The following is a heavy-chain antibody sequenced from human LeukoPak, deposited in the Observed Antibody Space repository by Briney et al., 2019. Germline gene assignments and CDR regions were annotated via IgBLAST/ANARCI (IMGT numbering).Heavy chain of an antibody. CDR2: IYNGVNT. CDR3: ARVGGTTTRYFDY. V-gene: IGHV4-61*03. Sequence: SETLSLTCTVSGASVSSASYWTWIRQPPGKGVEWIAHIYNGVNTNYNPSLKSRATISVDTSKNHFSLRLSSMSAADTALYYCARVGGTTTRYFDYWGQGTLVTVSS. D-gene: IGHD1-1*01. CDR1: GASVSSASY. J-gene: IGHJ4*02.